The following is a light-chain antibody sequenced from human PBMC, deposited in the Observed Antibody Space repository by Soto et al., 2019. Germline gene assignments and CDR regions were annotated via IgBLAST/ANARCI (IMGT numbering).Light chain of an antibody. CDR3: QQYNSYSPT. CDR1: QSISRW. CDR2: DAS. J-gene: IGKJ4*01. V-gene: IGKV1-5*01. Sequence: DIQLTQSPSTLSASVGDGVTITCRASQSISRWLAWYKQNPGKAPKFLIYDASSLESGVPSRFSGSGSGTDFTLTISSLQPDDFATYYCQQYNSYSPTFGGGTKVDIK.